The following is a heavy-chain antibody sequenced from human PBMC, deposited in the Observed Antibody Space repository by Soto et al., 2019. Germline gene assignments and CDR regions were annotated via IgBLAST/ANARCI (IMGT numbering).Heavy chain of an antibody. CDR3: ARLPYYYDSSGYYSDYYYYGMDV. J-gene: IGHJ6*02. CDR2: TYYRSKWYN. CDR1: GDSVSSNSAA. D-gene: IGHD3-22*01. V-gene: IGHV6-1*01. Sequence: PSQTLSLTCAISGDSVSSNSAAWNWIRQSPSRGLEWLGRTYYRSKWYNDYAVSVKSRITINPDTSKNQFSLQLNSVTPEDTAMYYCARLPYYYDSSGYYSDYYYYGMDVWGQGTTVTVSS.